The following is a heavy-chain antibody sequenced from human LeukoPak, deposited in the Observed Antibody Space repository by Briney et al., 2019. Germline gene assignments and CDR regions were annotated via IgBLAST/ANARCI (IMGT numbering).Heavy chain of an antibody. V-gene: IGHV4-59*01. D-gene: IGHD3-10*01. Sequence: SETLSLTCTVSGGSISSSYWSWIRQPPGKGLEWIGYIHYSGTTNYNPSLKSRVTISVDTSKNQFSLKLSSVTAADTAVYYCARDTVYYGSGYGMDVWGQGTTVTVSS. CDR3: ARDTVYYGSGYGMDV. CDR1: GGSISSSY. J-gene: IGHJ6*02. CDR2: IHYSGTT.